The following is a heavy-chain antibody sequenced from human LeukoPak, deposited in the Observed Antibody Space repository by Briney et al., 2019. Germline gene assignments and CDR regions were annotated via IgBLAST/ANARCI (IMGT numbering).Heavy chain of an antibody. V-gene: IGHV3-23*01. Sequence: QPGGSLRLSCAASGFTFSSYAMSWVRQAPGKGLEWVSAISGSGGSTYYADSVKGRFTISRDNSKNTLYLQMNSLRAEDKAVYYCATLGDTAMLVSYFDLWGRGTLVTVSS. D-gene: IGHD5-18*01. CDR3: ATLGDTAMLVSYFDL. J-gene: IGHJ2*01. CDR1: GFTFSSYA. CDR2: ISGSGGST.